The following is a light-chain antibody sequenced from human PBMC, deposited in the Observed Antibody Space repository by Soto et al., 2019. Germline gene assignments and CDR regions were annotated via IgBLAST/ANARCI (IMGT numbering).Light chain of an antibody. CDR1: ESLVHSDGTTY. V-gene: IGKV2-24*01. J-gene: IGKJ1*01. CDR3: MQATHFPRT. Sequence: DAVMTQAPLSSPVTLGQPASISCRSSESLVHSDGTTYLSWLQQRPGQPPRLLLYKISERLSGVPDRFSGSGAGTEFTLKISRVEAEDVGVYYCMQATHFPRTFGQGTKVEIK. CDR2: KIS.